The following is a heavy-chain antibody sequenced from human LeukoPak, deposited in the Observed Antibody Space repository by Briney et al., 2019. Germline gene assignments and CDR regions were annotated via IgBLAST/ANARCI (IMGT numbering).Heavy chain of an antibody. CDR2: INQDGSKK. D-gene: IGHD3-22*01. CDR1: GFTFSDYW. CDR3: ARDTDTDYYDSSGYSY. J-gene: IGHJ4*02. V-gene: IGHV3-7*01. Sequence: PGGSLRLSCAASGFTFSDYWMTWVRQAPGRGLEWVACINQDGSKKNYVDSVTGRFTISRDNDKNSLYLQMNILRAEDTAVYYCARDTDTDYYDSSGYSYWGQGTLVTVSS.